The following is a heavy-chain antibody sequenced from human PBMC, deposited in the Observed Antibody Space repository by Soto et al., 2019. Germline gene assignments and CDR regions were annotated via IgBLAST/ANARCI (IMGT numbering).Heavy chain of an antibody. D-gene: IGHD2-15*01. V-gene: IGHV4-30-2*06. Sequence: SETLSLTCAVSGGSFTSSASSWSWIRQSPGKGLEWLGNIFHSGSTNYNPSLRGRVTMSMDKSKNHFSLKMTAVTAADTAVYYCARGVESVGCSGRSCLNWFDSWGQGFLVTVSS. CDR2: IFHSGST. J-gene: IGHJ5*01. CDR1: GGSFTSSASS. CDR3: ARGVESVGCSGRSCLNWFDS.